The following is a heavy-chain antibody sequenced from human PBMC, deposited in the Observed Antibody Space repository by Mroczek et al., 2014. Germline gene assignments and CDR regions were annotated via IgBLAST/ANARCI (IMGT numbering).Heavy chain of an antibody. V-gene: IGHV1-8*01. CDR3: ARGIVVVVAAMLGWFDP. Sequence: GKKPGASVKVSCKASGYTFTSYDINWVRQATGQGLEWMGWMNPNSGNTGYAQKFQGRVTMTRNTSISTAYMELSSLRSEDTAVYYCARGIVVVVAAMLGWFDPWGQGTLVTVSS. CDR1: GYTFTSYD. D-gene: IGHD2-15*01. J-gene: IGHJ5*02. CDR2: MNPNSGNT.